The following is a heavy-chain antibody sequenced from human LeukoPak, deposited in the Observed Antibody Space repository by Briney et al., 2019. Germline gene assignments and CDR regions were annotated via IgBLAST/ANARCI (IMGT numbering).Heavy chain of an antibody. V-gene: IGHV3-53*01. Sequence: GGSLRLSCAASGFTVSSNYMSWVRQAPGKGLEWVSVIYSGGSTYYADSVKGRFTISRDNSKNTLYLQMNSLRAEDTAVYYCATVKQWLASYYFDYWGQGTLVTVSS. D-gene: IGHD6-19*01. CDR3: ATVKQWLASYYFDY. J-gene: IGHJ4*02. CDR1: GFTVSSNY. CDR2: IYSGGST.